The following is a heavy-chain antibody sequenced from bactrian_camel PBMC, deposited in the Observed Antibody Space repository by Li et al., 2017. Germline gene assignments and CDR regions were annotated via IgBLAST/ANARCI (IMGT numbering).Heavy chain of an antibody. CDR3: CNQGFEV. CDR2: IEGDEPNT. CDR1: GFAFSNYY. J-gene: IGHJ4*01. V-gene: IGHV3-2*01. Sequence: QLVESGGGVVEPGGSLRLSCEASGFAFSNYYVSWVRQSPGKAPEWVASIEGDEPNTYYVDSVKGRFTISRDNAKNTVYLQINTLQSEDSARYYCCNQGFEVWGQGTQVTVS.